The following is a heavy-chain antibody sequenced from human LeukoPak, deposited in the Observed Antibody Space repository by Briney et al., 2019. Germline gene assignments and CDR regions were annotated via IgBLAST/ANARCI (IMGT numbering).Heavy chain of an antibody. CDR3: ARHRDTGNLRNYYYYYMDV. D-gene: IGHD5-18*01. J-gene: IGHJ6*03. CDR2: INHSGST. Sequence: PSETLSLTCAVCGGSFSGYYWSWIRQPPGKGLEWIGEINHSGSTNYNPSLKSRVTISVDTSKNQFSLKLSSVTAADTAVYYCARHRDTGNLRNYYYYYMDVWGKGTTVTISS. V-gene: IGHV4-34*01. CDR1: GGSFSGYY.